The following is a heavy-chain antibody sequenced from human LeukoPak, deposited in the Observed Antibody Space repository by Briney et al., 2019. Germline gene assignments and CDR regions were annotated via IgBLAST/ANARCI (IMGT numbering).Heavy chain of an antibody. D-gene: IGHD3-10*01. Sequence: GESLNISCQCSGYTFTSYWIGCVRQMPGEGLEWMGIIYPGDSDTKYSPSFQGQVTISVDKSISTAYLQWSSLKASDHAICYCARSYLNYYYGSGSYPNYYMDVWGKGTTVTVPS. V-gene: IGHV5-51*01. CDR2: IYPGDSDT. CDR1: GYTFTSYW. J-gene: IGHJ6*03. CDR3: ARSYLNYYYGSGSYPNYYMDV.